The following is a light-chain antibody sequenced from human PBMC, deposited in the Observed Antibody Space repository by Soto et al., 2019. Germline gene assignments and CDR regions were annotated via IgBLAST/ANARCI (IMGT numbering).Light chain of an antibody. V-gene: IGLV2-14*01. CDR1: SSDVGGYNY. CDR3: SSYTISSTQV. J-gene: IGLJ1*01. CDR2: DVS. Sequence: QSVLTQPASVSGSPGQSITISCTGTSSDVGGYNYVSWYQQHPGKAPKLKIYDVSNRPSGVSNRFSGSTSGNTASLTISGLRAEDECDYYCSSYTISSTQVFGTGTKVTVL.